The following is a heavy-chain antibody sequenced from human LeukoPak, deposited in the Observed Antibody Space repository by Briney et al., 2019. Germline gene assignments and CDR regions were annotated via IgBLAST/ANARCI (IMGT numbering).Heavy chain of an antibody. V-gene: IGHV1-2*02. D-gene: IGHD6-13*01. J-gene: IGHJ3*02. CDR3: ARDTGSSSWYSAAFDI. CDR2: INPNSGGT. Sequence: ASVKVSCKASGYTFTGYYMHWVRQAPGQGLEWMGWINPNSGGTNHAQKFQGRVTITADKSTSTAYMELSSLRSEDTAVYYCARDTGSSSWYSAAFDIWGQGTMVTVSS. CDR1: GYTFTGYY.